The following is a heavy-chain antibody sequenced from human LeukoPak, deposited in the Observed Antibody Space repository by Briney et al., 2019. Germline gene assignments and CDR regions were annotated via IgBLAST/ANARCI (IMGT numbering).Heavy chain of an antibody. CDR1: GFTFSSYG. CDR3: ARRGGMSSIATAEAFDI. V-gene: IGHV3-33*01. J-gene: IGHJ3*02. D-gene: IGHD6-13*01. Sequence: PGRSLRLSCAASGFTFSSYGMHWVRQAPGNGLEWVAFIWYDGSKKYYADSVKGRFTISRDNSKNTLYLQMNSLRAEDTAVYYCARRGGMSSIATAEAFDIWGQGTMVTVSS. CDR2: IWYDGSKK.